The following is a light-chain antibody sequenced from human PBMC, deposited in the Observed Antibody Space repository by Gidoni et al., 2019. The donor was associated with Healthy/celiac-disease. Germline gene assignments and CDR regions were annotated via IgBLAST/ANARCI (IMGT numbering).Light chain of an antibody. J-gene: IGLJ2*01. CDR1: SLRSYY. V-gene: IGLV3-19*01. CDR3: NSRDSSGNPHVV. Sequence: SSELTQDPAVSVSLGQTVRITCQGDSLRSYYASWYQQKPGQAPVLVIYGKNNRPSGIPDRFSGSSSGNTPSLTITGAQAEDEADYYCNSRDSSGNPHVVFGGGTKLTVL. CDR2: GKN.